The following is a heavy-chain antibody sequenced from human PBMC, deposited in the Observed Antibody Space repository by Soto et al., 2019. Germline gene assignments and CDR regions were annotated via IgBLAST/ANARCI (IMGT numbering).Heavy chain of an antibody. D-gene: IGHD2-15*01. J-gene: IGHJ3*02. CDR2: ISYDGSNK. CDR3: AKEDGGRPEAFDI. V-gene: IGHV3-30*18. Sequence: GGSLRLSCAASGFTFGSYGMHWVRQAPGKGLEWVAVISYDGSNKYYADSVKGRFTISRDNSKNTLYLQMNSLRAEDTAVYYCAKEDGGRPEAFDIWGQAPMLSLSS. CDR1: GFTFGSYG.